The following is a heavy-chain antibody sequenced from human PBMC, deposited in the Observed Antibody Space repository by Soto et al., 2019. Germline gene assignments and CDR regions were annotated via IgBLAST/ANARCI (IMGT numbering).Heavy chain of an antibody. Sequence: VQLVESGGCLGQAGGSLSLSSAASTFSFSRFSMNWVRQAPGKGLEWVSYIINTGGTLYYADSVKGRFTVSRDSARNSLDLQMNSLRAEDTAVYYCARTDSFDMWGQGTMVTVSS. CDR3: ARTDSFDM. CDR2: IINTGGTL. J-gene: IGHJ3*02. CDR1: TFSFSRFS. V-gene: IGHV3-48*01.